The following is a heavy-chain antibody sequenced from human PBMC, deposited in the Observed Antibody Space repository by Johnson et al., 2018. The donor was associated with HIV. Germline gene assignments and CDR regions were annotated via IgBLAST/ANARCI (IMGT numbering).Heavy chain of an antibody. D-gene: IGHD2-21*02. J-gene: IGHJ3*01. V-gene: IGHV3-30-3*01. CDR1: GFTFSSYA. Sequence: QVQLVESGGGLVQPGRSMRLSCAASGFTFSSYAMHWVRQAPGKGLEWVAVISYDGSNKYYADSVKGRFTISRDNAKNSLYLQMNSLRAEDTAVYYCAREPMDCGGDCWGVFDLWGQGTMVTVSS. CDR2: ISYDGSNK. CDR3: AREPMDCGGDCWGVFDL.